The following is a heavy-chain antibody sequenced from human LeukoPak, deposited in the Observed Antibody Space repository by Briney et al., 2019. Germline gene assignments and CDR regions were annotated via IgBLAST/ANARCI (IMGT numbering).Heavy chain of an antibody. CDR2: ISWDGGST. CDR1: GFTFDDYT. J-gene: IGHJ6*03. CDR3: AKASSWKRYYYYYMDV. V-gene: IGHV3-43*01. Sequence: GGSLRLSCAASGFTFDDYTMHWVRQAPGKGLEWVSLISWDGGSTYYADSVKGRFTISRDNSKNSLYLQMNSLRTEDTALYYCAKASSWKRYYYYYMDVWGKGTTVTVS. D-gene: IGHD6-13*01.